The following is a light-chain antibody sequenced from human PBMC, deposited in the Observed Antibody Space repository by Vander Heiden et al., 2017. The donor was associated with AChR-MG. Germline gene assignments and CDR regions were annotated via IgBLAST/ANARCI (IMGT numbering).Light chain of an antibody. J-gene: IGKJ1*01. CDR1: QSVFHSSNNKNY. CDR3: QQEDYIPWT. CDR2: GAS. V-gene: IGKV4-1*01. Sequence: DIVMTQSPDSLAVSLGERATINCRSSQSVFHSSNNKNYLAWYQQKPGQPPKLLLSGASTRESGVPDRFSGSESGTDFTLTISSLQAEDVAIYYCQQEDYIPWTFGQRTKVEIK.